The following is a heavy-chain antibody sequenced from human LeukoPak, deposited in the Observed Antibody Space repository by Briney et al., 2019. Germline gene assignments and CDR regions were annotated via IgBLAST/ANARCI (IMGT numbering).Heavy chain of an antibody. CDR1: GYSLSSGYY. CDR3: AGFTFFRGVITFDY. V-gene: IGHV4-38-2*02. Sequence: SETLSLTCTVSGYSLSSGYYWGWIRPPPGKGLEWIGSVDHSGGTYYNPSLRRRVSISVDTSKNQFSLKLSSVTAADTAVYSCAGFTFFRGVITFDYWGQGTLVTVSS. J-gene: IGHJ4*02. CDR2: VDHSGGT. D-gene: IGHD3-10*01.